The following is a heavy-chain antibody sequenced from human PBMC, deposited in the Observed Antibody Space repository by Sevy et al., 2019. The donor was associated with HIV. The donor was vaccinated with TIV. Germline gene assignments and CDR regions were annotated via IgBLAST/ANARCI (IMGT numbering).Heavy chain of an antibody. CDR1: GFTFSSYG. V-gene: IGHV3-33*01. Sequence: GESLKISCAASGFTFSSYGMNWVRQAPGKGLEWVAVIWFDGRNQYYSESVKGRFTISRDNAKNTLYLQMNSLRAEDTAVYYCARELSGDYYDSSGYRFFDLWGRGTLVTVSS. CDR2: IWFDGRNQ. J-gene: IGHJ2*01. D-gene: IGHD3-22*01. CDR3: ARELSGDYYDSSGYRFFDL.